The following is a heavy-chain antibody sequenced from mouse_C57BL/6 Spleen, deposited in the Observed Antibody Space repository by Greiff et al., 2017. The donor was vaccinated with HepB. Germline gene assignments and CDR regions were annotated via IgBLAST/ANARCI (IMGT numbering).Heavy chain of an antibody. V-gene: IGHV1-82*01. J-gene: IGHJ2*01. CDR2: IYPGDGDT. D-gene: IGHD1-1*01. Sequence: VQLQESGPELVKPGASVKISCKASGYAFSSSWMNWVKQRPGKGLEWIGRIYPGDGDTNYNGKFKGKATLTADKSSSTAYMQLSSLTSEDSAVYCCARSAITTVVDYWGQGTTLTVSS. CDR1: GYAFSSSW. CDR3: ARSAITTVVDY.